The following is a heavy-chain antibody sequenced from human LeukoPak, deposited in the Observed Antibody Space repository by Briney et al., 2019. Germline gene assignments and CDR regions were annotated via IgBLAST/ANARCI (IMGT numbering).Heavy chain of an antibody. V-gene: IGHV4-59*01. CDR2: TYYSGST. J-gene: IGHJ3*02. Sequence: PSETLSITCTVSGDTSGSFYWRWLRQTPGKGLEWIGKTYYSGSTKHNPSLRSRVTISGDTSKNQCSLKLSSGTAADTAVYYCARDYAFDIWGQGTMVTVSS. CDR1: GDTSGSFY. CDR3: ARDYAFDI.